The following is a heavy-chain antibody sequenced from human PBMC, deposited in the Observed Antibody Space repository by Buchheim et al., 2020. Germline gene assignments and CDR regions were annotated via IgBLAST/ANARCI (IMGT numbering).Heavy chain of an antibody. V-gene: IGHV3-11*05. D-gene: IGHD3-3*01. Sequence: QVQLVESGGGLVKPGGSLRLSCAASGFTFSDYYMSWIRQAPGKGLEWVSYISSSSSYTNYADSVKGRFTIARDTATNSPYLQMNSLRAEDTAVYYCARKGGLEWLSRSDRMDVWGQGTT. J-gene: IGHJ6*02. CDR2: ISSSSSYT. CDR3: ARKGGLEWLSRSDRMDV. CDR1: GFTFSDYY.